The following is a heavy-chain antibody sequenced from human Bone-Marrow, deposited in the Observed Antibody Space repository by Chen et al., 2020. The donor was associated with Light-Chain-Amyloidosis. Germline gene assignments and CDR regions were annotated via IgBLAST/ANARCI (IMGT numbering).Heavy chain of an antibody. CDR2: ISGSGGSR. CDR1: GITLSTYW. CDR3: AKDISYDDILPGYPADAFDI. D-gene: IGHD3-9*01. V-gene: IGHV3-23*04. Sequence: EVQLVESGGGLVQPGGSLRLSCAASGITLSTYWMTWVRQAPGKGLEWVSTISGSGGSRYYGDSVKGRLTISRDNSKNALFLQMNSLRAEDTAVYYCAKDISYDDILPGYPADAFDIWGQGTMVTVSS. J-gene: IGHJ3*02.